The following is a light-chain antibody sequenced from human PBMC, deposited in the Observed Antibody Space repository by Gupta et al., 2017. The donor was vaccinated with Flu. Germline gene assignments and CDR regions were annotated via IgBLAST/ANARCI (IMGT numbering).Light chain of an antibody. CDR3: SNSSCGGVL. CDR1: AGPVTSGHW. Sequence: QSVVTQEPSLTVSPVGTVTLTCGFSAGPVTSGHWPYWFQQKPGHAPRTLIYDTFNNHSWTPDRFSGSLLGGKAALTLSGAQAEDEAEYYCSNSSCGGVLFGGGTKLTVL. CDR2: DTF. J-gene: IGLJ2*01. V-gene: IGLV7-46*01.